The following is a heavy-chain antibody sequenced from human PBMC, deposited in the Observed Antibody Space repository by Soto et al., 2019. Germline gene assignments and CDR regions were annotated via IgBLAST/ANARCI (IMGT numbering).Heavy chain of an antibody. V-gene: IGHV3-7*01. J-gene: IGHJ6*02. CDR1: GFNFSSYW. Sequence: PGGSLRLSCEGTGFNFSSYWMHWVRQAPGKGLEWVANTKRDASETYYADSVKGRFTISIDNTKNSLYLQMNSLRVEDTAVYYCARPPVKGIHVWGQGTTVTVSS. CDR3: ARPPVKGIHV. D-gene: IGHD4-17*01. CDR2: TKRDASET.